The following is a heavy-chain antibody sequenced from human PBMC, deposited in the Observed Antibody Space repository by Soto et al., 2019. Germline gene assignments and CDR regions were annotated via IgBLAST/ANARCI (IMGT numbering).Heavy chain of an antibody. CDR1: GYTFSSYG. V-gene: IGHV1-18*01. Sequence: QAQLVQSGVEVKKAGASVKVSYKASGYTFSSYGISWARQAPGQGLEWMGWISDYNGNTQYEQKFQGRVFMTTDTATRIAYMELRGLRSDDTAVYFCAREGYYSGSGTYSPPRFYGMDVWGQGTTVTVSS. D-gene: IGHD3-10*01. CDR2: ISDYNGNT. CDR3: AREGYYSGSGTYSPPRFYGMDV. J-gene: IGHJ6*02.